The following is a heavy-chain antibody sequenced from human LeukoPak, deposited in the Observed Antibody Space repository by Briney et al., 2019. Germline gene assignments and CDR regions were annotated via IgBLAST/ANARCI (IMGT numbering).Heavy chain of an antibody. CDR2: ISSSGSTI. J-gene: IGHJ4*02. Sequence: GGSLRLSCAASGFTFSSYEMNWVRQAPGKGLEWVSYISSSGSTIYYADSVKGRFTNSRDNAKNSLYLQMNSLRAEDTAVYYCAREGITMVRGVIIKNYFDYWGQGTLVTVSS. V-gene: IGHV3-48*03. D-gene: IGHD3-10*01. CDR3: AREGITMVRGVIIKNYFDY. CDR1: GFTFSSYE.